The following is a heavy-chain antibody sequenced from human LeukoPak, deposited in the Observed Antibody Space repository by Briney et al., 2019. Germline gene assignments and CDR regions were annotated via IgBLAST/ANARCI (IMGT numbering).Heavy chain of an antibody. Sequence: GGSLRLSCAACGFTFGSYAMSWVRQAPGKGLKWVSAISGSGGSTYYADSVKGRFTISRDNSKNTLYLQMNSLRAEDTAVYYCAKAAVAVTTGGFVDYYYYGMDVWGQGTTVTVSS. V-gene: IGHV3-23*01. D-gene: IGHD6-19*01. J-gene: IGHJ6*02. CDR2: ISGSGGST. CDR3: AKAAVAVTTGGFVDYYYYGMDV. CDR1: GFTFGSYA.